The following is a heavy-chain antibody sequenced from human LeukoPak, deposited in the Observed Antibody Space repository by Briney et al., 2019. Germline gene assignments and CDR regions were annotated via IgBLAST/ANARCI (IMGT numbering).Heavy chain of an antibody. CDR1: GYTFTSYG. CDR3: ARGEGFIAPAGHNWFDP. CDR2: ISAYNGNT. J-gene: IGHJ5*02. V-gene: IGHV1-18*01. Sequence: ASVKVSCKASGYTFTSYGISWVRQAPGQGLEWMGWISAYNGNTNYAQKLQGRVTMTTDTSTSTAYMELRSLRSDDTAVYYCARGEGFIAPAGHNWFDPWGQGTLVTVSS. D-gene: IGHD6-13*01.